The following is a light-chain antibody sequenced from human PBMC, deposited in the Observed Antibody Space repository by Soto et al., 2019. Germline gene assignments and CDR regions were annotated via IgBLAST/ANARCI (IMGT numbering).Light chain of an antibody. CDR2: DAS. V-gene: IGKV1-17*03. CDR1: QSISSW. CDR3: LQHKSYPII. J-gene: IGKJ5*01. Sequence: DIQMTQYPSSVCASVGDRVTITCRASQSISSWLAWYQQKPGKVPKRLIYDASSLQTGVPSGFSGSGSGTEFTLTISSLQPEDFATYYCLQHKSYPIIFGQGTRLEIK.